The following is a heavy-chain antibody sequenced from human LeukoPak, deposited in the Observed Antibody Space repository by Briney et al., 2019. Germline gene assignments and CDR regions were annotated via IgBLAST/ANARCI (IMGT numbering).Heavy chain of an antibody. CDR1: GCVFRSYG. Sequence: GGSLRLSCAASGCVFRSYGMHWVRQPPGKGLEWVAFIQYDGSNKHYSDSVKGLFTISRENYKHTLSLQMSSLSPEDTAVYRCATPPDYTYMNWGQGTLLSVSS. J-gene: IGHJ4*02. D-gene: IGHD4-11*01. CDR3: ATPPDYTYMN. V-gene: IGHV3-30*02. CDR2: IQYDGSNK.